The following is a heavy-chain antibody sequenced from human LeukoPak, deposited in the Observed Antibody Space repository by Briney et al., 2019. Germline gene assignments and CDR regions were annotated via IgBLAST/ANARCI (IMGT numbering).Heavy chain of an antibody. V-gene: IGHV3-30*01. CDR1: GFAFSTFA. CDR3: ARWAYFHDSSGYFFDK. CDR2: ISYDGSNQ. Sequence: GGSLRLSCPVSGFAFSTFAMYWVRQAPGKGLEWVAVISYDGSNQYYADSVKGRFTISRDNSKTTLYLQMNSLRAEDTAVYYCARWAYFHDSSGYFFDKWGQGTLVTVSS. D-gene: IGHD3-22*01. J-gene: IGHJ4*02.